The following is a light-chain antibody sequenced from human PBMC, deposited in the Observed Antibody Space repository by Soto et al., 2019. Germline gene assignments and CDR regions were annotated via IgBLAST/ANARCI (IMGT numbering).Light chain of an antibody. CDR2: LNSDGSH. J-gene: IGLJ2*01. V-gene: IGLV4-69*01. CDR1: SGHSNYA. CDR3: QTWGTGIVV. Sequence: QAVVTQSPSASASLGASVKVTCTLSSGHSNYAIAWHQQQPEKGPRYLMKLNSDGSHSKGDGIPDRFSGSSSGAERYLTISSLQSEDEADYYCQTWGTGIVVFGGGTKLTVL.